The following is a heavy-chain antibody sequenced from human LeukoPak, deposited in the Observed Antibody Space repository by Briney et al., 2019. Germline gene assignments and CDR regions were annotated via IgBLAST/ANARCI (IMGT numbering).Heavy chain of an antibody. CDR1: GFTFSSYG. J-gene: IGHJ4*02. CDR2: ISYDGSNK. Sequence: GGSLRLSCAASGFTFSSYGMHWVRQAPGKGLEWVAVISYDGSNKYYADSVKGRFTISRDNSKNTLYLQMNSLRAEDTAVYYCAKDPRKDIVVVVAAYYFDGWGQGTLVTVSS. V-gene: IGHV3-30*18. CDR3: AKDPRKDIVVVVAAYYFDG. D-gene: IGHD2-15*01.